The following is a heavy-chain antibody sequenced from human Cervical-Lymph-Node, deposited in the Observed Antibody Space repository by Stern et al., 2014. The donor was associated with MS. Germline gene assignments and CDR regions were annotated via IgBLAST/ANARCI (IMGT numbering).Heavy chain of an antibody. CDR3: ARDLGVGPSVS. CDR1: GGTFRTSA. CDR2: IIPKLNTT. D-gene: IGHD5/OR15-5a*01. Sequence: QVQLVESGAEVKKPGSSVKLSCKASGGTFRTSAISWVRQAPGQGLEWMGGIIPKLNTTNYAQKVKASFTITADKSTSTVYMALDILSSEDTAVYYCARDLGVGPSVSWGQGTVVTVSS. J-gene: IGHJ5*02. V-gene: IGHV1-69*06.